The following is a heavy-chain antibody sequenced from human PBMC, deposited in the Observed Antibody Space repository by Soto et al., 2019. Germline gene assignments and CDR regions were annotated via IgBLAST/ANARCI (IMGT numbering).Heavy chain of an antibody. J-gene: IGHJ4*02. Sequence: EVQLVESGGGLVKPGGSLRLSCAASGFTFSSYSMNWVRQAPGKGLEWVSSISSSSSYIYYADSVKGRFTISRDNAKNSLYLQMNSLSAEDTAVYDCARALVAALRVPQNGVGAYWGQGTLVTVSS. D-gene: IGHD3-3*01. CDR3: ARALVAALRVPQNGVGAY. CDR1: GFTFSSYS. V-gene: IGHV3-21*01. CDR2: ISSSSSYI.